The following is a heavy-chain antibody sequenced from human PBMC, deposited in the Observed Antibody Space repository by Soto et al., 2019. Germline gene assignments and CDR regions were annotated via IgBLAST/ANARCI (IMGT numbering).Heavy chain of an antibody. Sequence: SETLSLTCTVSGGSISSSSYYWGWIRQPPGKGLEWIGSIYYSGSTYYNPSLKSRVTISVDTSKNQFSLKLSSVTAADTAVYYCARLKMANYFDYWGQGTLVTVSS. CDR2: IYYSGST. J-gene: IGHJ4*02. CDR3: ARLKMANYFDY. CDR1: GGSISSSSYY. V-gene: IGHV4-39*01.